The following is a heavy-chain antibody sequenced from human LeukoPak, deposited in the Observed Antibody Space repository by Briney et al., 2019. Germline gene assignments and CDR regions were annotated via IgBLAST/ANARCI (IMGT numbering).Heavy chain of an antibody. CDR1: GFTFSSYG. CDR2: ISSSSSYI. V-gene: IGHV3-21*01. J-gene: IGHJ4*02. Sequence: GGSLRLSCAASGFTFSSYGMSWVRQAPGKGLEWVSSISSSSSYIYYADSVKGRFTISRDNAKNSLYLQMNSLRAEDTAVYYCARSGKYGAFDYWGQGTLVTVSS. CDR3: ARSGKYGAFDY. D-gene: IGHD3-10*01.